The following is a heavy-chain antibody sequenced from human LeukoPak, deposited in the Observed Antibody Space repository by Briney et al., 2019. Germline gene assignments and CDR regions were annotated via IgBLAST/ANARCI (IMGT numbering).Heavy chain of an antibody. V-gene: IGHV3-21*01. CDR1: GFTFSSYN. CDR2: ISTSSSYI. D-gene: IGHD6-13*01. CDR3: ARDATAPAGFYYFDY. Sequence: PGGSLRLACAASGFTFSSYNINWVRLAPGKGLEWGSSISTSSSYIYYADSVKGRFTISRDNAKNSLCLQMNSLRAEDTAVYYCARDATAPAGFYYFDYWGQGTLVTVSS. J-gene: IGHJ4*02.